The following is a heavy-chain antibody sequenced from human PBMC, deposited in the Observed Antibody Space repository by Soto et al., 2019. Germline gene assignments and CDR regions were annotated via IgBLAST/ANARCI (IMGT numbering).Heavy chain of an antibody. CDR2: ISASGDIT. V-gene: IGHV3-23*01. CDR3: AKDSNFIPWGSNH. CDR1: GFTFTTYA. D-gene: IGHD3-10*01. Sequence: PGGSLRLSCAASGFTFTTYAMRWVRQAPGKGLEWVSAISASGDITYYADSVKGRFTISRDSSKNTLYLQMNGLRAEDTAIYYWAKDSNFIPWGSNHWGQGTLVTVAS. J-gene: IGHJ5*02.